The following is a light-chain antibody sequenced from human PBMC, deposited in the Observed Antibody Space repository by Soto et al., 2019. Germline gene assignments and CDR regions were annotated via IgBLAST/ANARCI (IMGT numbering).Light chain of an antibody. CDR2: EVN. J-gene: IGLJ1*01. Sequence: QSALTQPPSASGSPGQSVTISCTGTSSDVGAYNYVSWYQQHPGKVSKLMVYEVNKRPSGVPDRFSGSKSGNTASLTVSGLQAEDEADYYCTSYAGGNNIFGTGTKLTVL. V-gene: IGLV2-8*01. CDR3: TSYAGGNNI. CDR1: SSDVGAYNY.